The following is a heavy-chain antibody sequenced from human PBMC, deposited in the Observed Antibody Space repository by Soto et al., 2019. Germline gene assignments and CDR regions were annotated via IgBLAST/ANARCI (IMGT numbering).Heavy chain of an antibody. CDR2: VSSNSAYI. CDR1: GFTFRIFT. D-gene: IGHD6-13*01. V-gene: IGHV3-21*01. J-gene: IGHJ5*02. CDR3: TRDASRDSSARGWFDP. Sequence: GGSLRLSCAASGFTFRIFTMNWVRHAPGKGLEWVSTVSSNSAYIYYTDALRGRFTIARDNAKNSLHLQMNSLRAEDTAVYYCTRDASRDSSARGWFDPWGPGTLVTVSS.